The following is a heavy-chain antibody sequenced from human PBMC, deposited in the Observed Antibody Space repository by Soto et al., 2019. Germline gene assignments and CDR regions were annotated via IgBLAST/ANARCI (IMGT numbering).Heavy chain of an antibody. CDR3: VRDGHCITTSCYGNWFDP. Sequence: ASVKVSCKASGYSFFSYYIHWVRQAPGQGLEWMGRFLASGGNTDYAQRFRGRVSMTRDTSSTNTVSLELTSLRAEDTAVYYCVRDGHCITTSCYGNWFDPWGQGTLVTVSS. V-gene: IGHV1-46*03. CDR1: GYSFFSYY. D-gene: IGHD2-2*01. CDR2: FLASGGNT. J-gene: IGHJ5*02.